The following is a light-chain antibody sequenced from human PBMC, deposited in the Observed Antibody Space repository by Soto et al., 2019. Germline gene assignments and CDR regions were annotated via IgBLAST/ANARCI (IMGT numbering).Light chain of an antibody. CDR2: DVT. CDR1: SSDIGDYDY. CDR3: QSYDSSLSDYV. V-gene: IGLV2-14*01. J-gene: IGLJ1*01. Sequence: QSVLTQPASVSGSPGQSITISCTGTSSDIGDYDYVSWYQHLPGKAPKLLIFDVTHRPSGVSDRFSGSKSGNTASLTITGLQAEDEADYFCQSYDSSLSDYVFGTGTKLTVL.